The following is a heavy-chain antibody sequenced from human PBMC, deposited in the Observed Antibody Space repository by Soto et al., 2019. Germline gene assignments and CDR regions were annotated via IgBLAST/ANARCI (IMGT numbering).Heavy chain of an antibody. V-gene: IGHV1-46*01. J-gene: IGHJ1*01. D-gene: IGHD3-10*01. CDR1: GYKFTTYF. CDR3: VRGHCTTLPCSGDFQF. CDR2: IHPSGDT. Sequence: QVQLVQSGAELKKPGASVKVACKASGYKFTTYFIHWVRQAPGQGLEWMGMIHPSGDTGYAQKFRGRVTMTIDTSTTTAYMELRNLTSEDTAVYFSVRGHCTTLPCSGDFQFWGQGTLVTVSS.